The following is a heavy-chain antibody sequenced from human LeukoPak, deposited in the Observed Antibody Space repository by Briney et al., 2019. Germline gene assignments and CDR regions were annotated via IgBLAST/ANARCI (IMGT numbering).Heavy chain of an antibody. D-gene: IGHD1-1*01. CDR2: INPSDSDT. Sequence: GESLKISCKGSGYSFTNYWIAWVRQMPGRGLEWMVNINPSDSDTRYSPSFQGQVTISADKSISTAYLQWSSLKASDSAMYYWARAWNFDYWGQGTLVTVSS. V-gene: IGHV5-51*01. CDR3: ARAWNFDY. J-gene: IGHJ4*02. CDR1: GYSFTNYW.